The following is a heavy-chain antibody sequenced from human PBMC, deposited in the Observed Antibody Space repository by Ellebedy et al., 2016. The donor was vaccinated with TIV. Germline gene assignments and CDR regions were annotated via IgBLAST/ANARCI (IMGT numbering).Heavy chain of an antibody. V-gene: IGHV5-10-1*01. CDR3: ARPDYDAYSIDF. CDR1: GYSFTNYW. D-gene: IGHD3-16*01. J-gene: IGHJ4*02. CDR2: IDPIDSYA. Sequence: GESLKISCEASGYSFTNYWINWVRQMPGKGLEWMGRIDPIDSYAKYNPSFQGHVAFSVDKSINTVYLQWSGLKAADTAMYYCARPDYDAYSIDFWGQGTLVTVSS.